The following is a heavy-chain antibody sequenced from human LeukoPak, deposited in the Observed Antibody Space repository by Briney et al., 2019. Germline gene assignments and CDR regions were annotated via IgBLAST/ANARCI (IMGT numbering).Heavy chain of an antibody. CDR3: ARDGAVGRPIDP. V-gene: IGHV3-33*01. D-gene: IGHD3-10*01. Sequence: PGASLRLSCVASGFTFKTYGFHWVRQPPGKGLEWVAVIWSDGSQKYYAESLKGRFTISRDDFKNTLYLQMNSLSVEDTAVYYCARDGAVGRPIDPWGQGTLVTVSS. CDR2: IWSDGSQK. J-gene: IGHJ5*02. CDR1: GFTFKTYG.